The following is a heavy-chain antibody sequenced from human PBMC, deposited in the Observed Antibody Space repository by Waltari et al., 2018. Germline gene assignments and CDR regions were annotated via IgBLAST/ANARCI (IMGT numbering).Heavy chain of an antibody. V-gene: IGHV3-30*04. D-gene: IGHD3-22*01. CDR2: ISYNARNT. J-gene: IGHJ6*02. Sequence: QVQLVESGGGVVQPGRSLSLSCAASEYPFSSYAMTWVRQAPGKGLEWVAVISYNARNTYYVDPVKCRFTISRDNSKRMLYLQMNSLRAEDTAVYYCARDYCDRTNCHGMDVWGQGTTVTVSS. CDR3: ARDYCDRTNCHGMDV. CDR1: EYPFSSYA.